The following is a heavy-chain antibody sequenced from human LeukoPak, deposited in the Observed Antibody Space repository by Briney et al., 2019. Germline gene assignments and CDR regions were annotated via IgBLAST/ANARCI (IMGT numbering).Heavy chain of an antibody. CDR1: GYTFNSYG. CDR3: ARAEDYYDSSGYYFSAFQH. V-gene: IGHV1-2*02. Sequence: ASVKVSCKASGYTFNSYGISWVRQAPGQGLEWMGWINPNSGGTNYAQKFQGRVTMTRDTSISTAYMELSRLRSDDTAVYYCARAEDYYDSSGYYFSAFQHWGQGTLVTVSS. D-gene: IGHD3-22*01. CDR2: INPNSGGT. J-gene: IGHJ1*01.